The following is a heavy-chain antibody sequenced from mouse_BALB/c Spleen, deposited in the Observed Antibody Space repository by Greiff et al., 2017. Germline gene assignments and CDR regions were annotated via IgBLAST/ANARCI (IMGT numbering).Heavy chain of an antibody. Sequence: EVKLMESGGGLVKPGGSLKLSCAASGFTFSSYAMSWVRQTPEKRLEWVASISSGGSTYYPDSVKGRFTISRDNARNILYLQMSSLRSEDTAMYYCARARDYDDAMDYWGQGTSVTVSS. CDR1: GFTFSSYA. CDR2: ISSGGST. V-gene: IGHV5-6-5*01. J-gene: IGHJ4*01. CDR3: ARARDYDDAMDY. D-gene: IGHD2-4*01.